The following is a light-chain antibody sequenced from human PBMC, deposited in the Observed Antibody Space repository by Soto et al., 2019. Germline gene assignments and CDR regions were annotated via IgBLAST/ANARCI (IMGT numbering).Light chain of an antibody. V-gene: IGLV2-14*01. CDR2: EVS. Sequence: QSALTQPVSVSGSPGQSITISCTGTSSDIGGYNYVSWYQHHPGKAPKLMIYEVSNRPSGVSNRFSGSKSGNTASLTISGLQAEDEADYYCSSYISSITYVFGTGTKLTVL. CDR3: SSYISSITYV. CDR1: SSDIGGYNY. J-gene: IGLJ1*01.